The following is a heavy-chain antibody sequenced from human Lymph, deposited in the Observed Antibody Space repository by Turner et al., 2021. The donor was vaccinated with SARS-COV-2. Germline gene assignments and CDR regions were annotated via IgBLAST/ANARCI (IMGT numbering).Heavy chain of an antibody. CDR3: ARGDYYGSGSYPGKTFDC. Sequence: QVQLVESGGGVVQPGRSLRLSCAASGFTFSNYGMHWVRQAPGKGLEWVAVIWYDGSNKYYADSVKGRFTISRDNSKNTLYLQMNSLRAEDTAVYYCARGDYYGSGSYPGKTFDCWGQGTLVTVSS. CDR2: IWYDGSNK. D-gene: IGHD3-10*01. J-gene: IGHJ4*02. V-gene: IGHV3-30*19. CDR1: GFTFSNYG.